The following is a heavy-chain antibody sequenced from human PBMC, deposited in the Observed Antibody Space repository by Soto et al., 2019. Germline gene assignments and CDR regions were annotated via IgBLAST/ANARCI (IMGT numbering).Heavy chain of an antibody. D-gene: IGHD6-19*01. CDR3: AKDPQRAYSSGWYAGWFDP. J-gene: IGHJ5*02. V-gene: IGHV3-30*18. CDR2: ISYDGSNK. Sequence: LRLSCAASGFTFSSYGMHWVRQAPGKGLEWVAVISYDGSNKYYADSVKGRFTISRDNSKNTLYLQMNSLRAEDTAVYYCAKDPQRAYSSGWYAGWFDPWGQGTLVTVFS. CDR1: GFTFSSYG.